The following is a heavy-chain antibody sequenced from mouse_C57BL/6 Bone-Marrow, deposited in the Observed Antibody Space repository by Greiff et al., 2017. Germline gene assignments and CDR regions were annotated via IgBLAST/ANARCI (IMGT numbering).Heavy chain of an antibody. J-gene: IGHJ1*03. D-gene: IGHD1-1*01. V-gene: IGHV1-69*01. CDR3: GCSCGWYFDV. CDR1: GYTFTSYW. Sequence: VQLQQPGAELVMPGASVKLSCKASGYTFTSYWMHWVKQRPGQGLEWIGEIDPSDSYTNYNQKFKGKSTLTVDKSSSTAYMQLSSLTSEDSAVSYCGCSCGWYFDVWGTGTTVTVSS. CDR2: IDPSDSYT.